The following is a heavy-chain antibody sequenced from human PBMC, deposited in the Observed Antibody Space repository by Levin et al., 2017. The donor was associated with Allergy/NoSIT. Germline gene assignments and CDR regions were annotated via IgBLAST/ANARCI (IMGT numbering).Heavy chain of an antibody. Sequence: ETLSLTCAASGFTFNSYAMNWVRQAPGKGLEWVAAITGSGASTFYAQSVKGRFTVSRDDSSNTVHLQMTSLRSDDTAVYYCAKDQGFTVTTTCDSWGQGVQVIVSS. CDR3: AKDQGFTVTTTCDS. CDR1: GFTFNSYA. CDR2: ITGSGAST. D-gene: IGHD4-17*01. J-gene: IGHJ4*02. V-gene: IGHV3-23*01.